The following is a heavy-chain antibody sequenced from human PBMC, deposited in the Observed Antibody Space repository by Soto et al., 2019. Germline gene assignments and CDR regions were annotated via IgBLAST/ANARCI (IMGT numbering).Heavy chain of an antibody. Sequence: QVQLVQSGAEVKKPGSSVKVSCEASGGTFSSYAISWVRQAPGQGLEWMGGIIPIFGTANYAQKFQGRVTITADESTSTAYMELSSLRSEDTAVYYCARGRRILGYCSSTSCYYGMDVWGQGTTVTVSS. CDR1: GGTFSSYA. J-gene: IGHJ6*02. CDR2: IIPIFGTA. V-gene: IGHV1-69*01. CDR3: ARGRRILGYCSSTSCYYGMDV. D-gene: IGHD2-2*01.